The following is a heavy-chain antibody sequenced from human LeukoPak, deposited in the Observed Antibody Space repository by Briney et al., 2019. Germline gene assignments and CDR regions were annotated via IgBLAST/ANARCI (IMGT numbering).Heavy chain of an antibody. J-gene: IGHJ5*02. CDR2: FDPEDGET. V-gene: IGHV1-24*01. D-gene: IGHD2-2*01. Sequence: ASVKVFCKVSGYTLTELSMHWVRQAPGKGLEWMGGFDPEDGETIYAQKFQGRVTMTEDTSTDTAYMELSSLRSGDTAVYYCATLLGAYCSSTSCSLGFDPWGQGTLVTVSS. CDR1: GYTLTELS. CDR3: ATLLGAYCSSTSCSLGFDP.